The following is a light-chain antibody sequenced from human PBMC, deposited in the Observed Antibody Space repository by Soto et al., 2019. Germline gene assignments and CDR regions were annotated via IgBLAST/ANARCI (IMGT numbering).Light chain of an antibody. CDR1: SSDVGGYNY. J-gene: IGLJ1*01. V-gene: IGLV2-14*01. CDR3: SSYTSSSSYV. CDR2: DVS. Sequence: QSALTQPDSLSGSPGQSITISCTGTSSDVGGYNYVSWYQQHPGKAPKLMIYDVSNRPSGVSNRFSGSKSGNTASLTISGLQAEDEADYYCSSYTSSSSYVFGTGTKLTVL.